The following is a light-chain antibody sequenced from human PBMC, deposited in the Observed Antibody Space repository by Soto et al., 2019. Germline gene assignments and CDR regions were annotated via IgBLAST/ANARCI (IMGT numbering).Light chain of an antibody. CDR1: SSDVGGYDY. V-gene: IGLV2-14*01. J-gene: IGLJ1*01. Sequence: QSALTQPASVSGSPGQSITISCTGTSSDVGGYDYVSWYQLHPGKAPKLIVFEVSNRPSGVSYRFSGSKSGNTVSLIISGLQAEDEADYFCSSYSISTAYLFGSGTKLTVL. CDR3: SSYSISTAYL. CDR2: EVS.